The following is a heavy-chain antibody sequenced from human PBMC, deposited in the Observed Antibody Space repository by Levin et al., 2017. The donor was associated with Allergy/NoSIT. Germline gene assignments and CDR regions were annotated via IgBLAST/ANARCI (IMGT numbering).Heavy chain of an antibody. Sequence: GESLKISCVGSGFTFSDAWMSWVRRAPGKGLEWVGRIKNRIDGGGTDYAAPVKGRFTISRDDSKSTAYLQMTSLTPEDTGVYYCTTRGGLGYWGQGTLVTVSS. V-gene: IGHV3-15*01. CDR1: GFTFSDAW. CDR2: IKNRIDGGGT. CDR3: TTRGGLGY. D-gene: IGHD6-25*01. J-gene: IGHJ4*02.